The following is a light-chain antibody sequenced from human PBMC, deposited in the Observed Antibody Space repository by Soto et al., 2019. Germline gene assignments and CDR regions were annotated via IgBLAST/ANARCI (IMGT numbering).Light chain of an antibody. CDR3: MQGTHWPIT. CDR2: KVS. V-gene: IGKV2-30*02. Sequence: DFVMTRSPLSLPVTLGEPASLSCRSNQSLVHSDGIAYFSWFQQRPGRSPRRXIYKVSNRDSGVPARFSGSGSGTDFALKISRVEAEDVGVYYCMQGTHWPITFGQGTRLEIK. CDR1: QSLVHSDGIAY. J-gene: IGKJ5*01.